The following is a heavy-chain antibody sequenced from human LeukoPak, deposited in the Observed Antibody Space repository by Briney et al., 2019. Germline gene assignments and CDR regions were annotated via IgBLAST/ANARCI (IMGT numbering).Heavy chain of an antibody. CDR2: SDYSGGT. CDR3: ARDFGDFRTDY. J-gene: IGHJ4*02. V-gene: IGHV4-39*01. Sequence: SETLSLTCTVSGASISSTVHYWAWIRQSPGKGLEWIGSSDYSGGTTYNPSLNSRVTVSVDTSKNQFSLKLTSVTAADTAVYYCARDFGDFRTDYWGQGTLVTVSS. CDR1: GASISSTVHY. D-gene: IGHD4-17*01.